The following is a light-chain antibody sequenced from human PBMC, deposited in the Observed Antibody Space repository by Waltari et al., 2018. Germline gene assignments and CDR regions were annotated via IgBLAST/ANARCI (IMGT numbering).Light chain of an antibody. CDR1: TSNIGSNT. V-gene: IGLV1-44*01. CDR2: KNN. J-gene: IGLJ2*01. CDR3: AAWDDSLNGHVV. Sequence: QSVLTQPPSASGTPGQRVTTFCSGSTSNIGSNTVDWYQHLPGTAPKLLIYKNNQRPSGVPDRFSGSKSGTSASLAISGLQSDDEADYYCAAWDDSLNGHVVFGGGTKLTVL.